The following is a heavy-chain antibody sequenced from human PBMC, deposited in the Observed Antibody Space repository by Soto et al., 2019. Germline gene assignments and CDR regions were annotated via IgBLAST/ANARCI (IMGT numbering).Heavy chain of an antibody. J-gene: IGHJ6*02. D-gene: IGHD2-8*01. Sequence: SVKVSCKASGGAFSNYTLTWVRQAPGQGFEWLGGIIPRFDTANYALKFQGRVTITADVSSSTAYLELSRLTSEDTAVYYCARCSNSNPMYYSGMDVWGQGTPVTVYS. CDR1: GGAFSNYT. V-gene: IGHV1-69*13. CDR3: ARCSNSNPMYYSGMDV. CDR2: IIPRFDTA.